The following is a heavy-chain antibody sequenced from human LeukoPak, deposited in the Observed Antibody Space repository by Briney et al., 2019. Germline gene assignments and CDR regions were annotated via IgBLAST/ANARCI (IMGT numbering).Heavy chain of an antibody. D-gene: IGHD3-16*01. Sequence: PGRSLRLSCAASGFTFSSYAMHWVRQAPGKGLEWVAVISYDGSNKYYADSVKGRFTISRDNSKNTLYLQMNSLRAEDTAVYYCARAKVDDYVWGSFDYWGQGTLVTVSS. V-gene: IGHV3-30*04. J-gene: IGHJ4*02. CDR3: ARAKVDDYVWGSFDY. CDR2: ISYDGSNK. CDR1: GFTFSSYA.